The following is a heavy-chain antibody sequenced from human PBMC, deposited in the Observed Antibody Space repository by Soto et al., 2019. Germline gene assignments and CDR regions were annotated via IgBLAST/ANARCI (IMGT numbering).Heavy chain of an antibody. CDR1: GFTFSSHA. CDR2: ISGSGGST. J-gene: IGHJ6*02. D-gene: IGHD4-17*01. Sequence: GGSLRLSCAASGFTFSSHAMNWVRQAPGKGLEWVSAISGSGGSTYYADSVKGRFTISRDNSKSALYLQMSSLRAEDTAVYYCAKGRRDYVRATYCYYAMDVWGQGTTVTVSS. CDR3: AKGRRDYVRATYCYYAMDV. V-gene: IGHV3-23*01.